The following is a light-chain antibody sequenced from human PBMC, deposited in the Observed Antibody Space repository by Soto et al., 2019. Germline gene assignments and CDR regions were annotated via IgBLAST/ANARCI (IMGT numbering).Light chain of an antibody. CDR3: QEYDNPPLT. J-gene: IGKJ4*01. Sequence: DIQMTQSPSSLSASVGDRVTITCQASQDITNYLNWYQQKPGKAPKLLIYDASNLETGVPSRFSGSGYGTDFTFTISSQQAEDIATYYCQEYDNPPLTFGGGTKVEIK. CDR2: DAS. CDR1: QDITNY. V-gene: IGKV1-33*01.